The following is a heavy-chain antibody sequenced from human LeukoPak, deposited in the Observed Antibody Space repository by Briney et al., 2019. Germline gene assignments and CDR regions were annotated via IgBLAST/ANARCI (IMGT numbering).Heavy chain of an antibody. CDR2: ISGSGDRT. D-gene: IGHD3-22*01. CDR3: AGTYYYDSSGYSYEY. J-gene: IGHJ4*02. Sequence: GGSLRLSCAASGFTFSSYAMSWVRQAPGKGLEWVSGISGSGDRTDYADSVKGRFTISRGNSKNTLYVQMNSLRAEDTAVYYCAGTYYYDSSGYSYEYWGQGTLVAVSS. CDR1: GFTFSSYA. V-gene: IGHV3-23*01.